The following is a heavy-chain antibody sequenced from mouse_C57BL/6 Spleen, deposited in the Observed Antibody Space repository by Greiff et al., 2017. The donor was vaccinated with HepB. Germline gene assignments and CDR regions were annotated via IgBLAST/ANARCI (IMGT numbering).Heavy chain of an antibody. J-gene: IGHJ2*01. CDR3: ARSNSIVDYYGSWNFDY. Sequence: VKVVESGAELARPGASVKMSCKASGYTFTSYTMHWVKQRPGQGLEWIGYINPSSGYTKYNQKFKDKATLTADKSSSTAYMQLSSLTSEDSAVYYCARSNSIVDYYGSWNFDYWGQGTTLTVSS. V-gene: IGHV1-4*01. D-gene: IGHD1-1*01. CDR1: GYTFTSYT. CDR2: INPSSGYT.